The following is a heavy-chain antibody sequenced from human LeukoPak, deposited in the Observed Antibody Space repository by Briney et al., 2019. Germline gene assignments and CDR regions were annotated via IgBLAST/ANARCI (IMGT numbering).Heavy chain of an antibody. V-gene: IGHV3-23*01. D-gene: IGHD4-17*01. CDR3: ARGPDDYGDYVHDY. Sequence: GGSLRLSCAASGFTFSNYAMTWVRQAPGKGLEWVSSIGGGGSNTYYADSVKGRFTISRDNSKNTLYLQMNSLRAEDTAVYYCARGPDDYGDYVHDYWGQGTLVTVSS. CDR2: IGGGGSNT. J-gene: IGHJ4*02. CDR1: GFTFSNYA.